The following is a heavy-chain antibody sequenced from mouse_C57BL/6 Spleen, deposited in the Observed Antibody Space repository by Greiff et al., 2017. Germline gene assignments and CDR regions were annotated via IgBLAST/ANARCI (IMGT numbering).Heavy chain of an antibody. J-gene: IGHJ4*01. CDR1: GYTFTSYW. D-gene: IGHD1-1*01. V-gene: IGHV1-7*01. Sequence: VQLQQSGAELAKPGASVKLSCKASGYTFTSYWMHWVKQRPGQGLEWIGYINPSSGYTKYNQKFKDKATLTADKSSSTAYMQLSSLTYEDSAVYYCARTPITTVVAPYAMDYWGQGTSVTVSS. CDR3: ARTPITTVVAPYAMDY. CDR2: INPSSGYT.